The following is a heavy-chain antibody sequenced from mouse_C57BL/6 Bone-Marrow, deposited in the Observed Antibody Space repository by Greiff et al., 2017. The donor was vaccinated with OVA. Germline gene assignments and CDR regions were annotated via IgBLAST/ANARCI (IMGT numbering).Heavy chain of an antibody. Sequence: DVKLVESGAELVRPGASVKLSCTASGFTFKDDYMPWVKQRPEQGLEWIGWIDPEDGDTEYASNFQGKATITADTSSNTAYLHLSSLTSEDTAVYYGTTWDYYGSSWFAYWGQGTLVTVSA. CDR2: IDPEDGDT. V-gene: IGHV14-4*01. CDR1: GFTFKDDY. D-gene: IGHD1-1*01. CDR3: TTWDYYGSSWFAY. J-gene: IGHJ3*01.